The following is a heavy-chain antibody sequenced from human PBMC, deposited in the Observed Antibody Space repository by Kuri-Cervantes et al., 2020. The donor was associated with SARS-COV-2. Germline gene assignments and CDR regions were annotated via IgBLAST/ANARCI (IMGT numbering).Heavy chain of an antibody. Sequence: SETLSLTCTVSGGSISSYYWSWIRQPPGKGLEWIGYIYYSGSTNYNPSLKSRVTISVDTSKNQFSLKLSSVTAADTAVYYCARYTVTRYHFDYWGQGTLVTVSS. J-gene: IGHJ4*02. D-gene: IGHD4-17*01. CDR1: GGSISSYY. CDR3: ARYTVTRYHFDY. V-gene: IGHV4-59*08. CDR2: IYYSGST.